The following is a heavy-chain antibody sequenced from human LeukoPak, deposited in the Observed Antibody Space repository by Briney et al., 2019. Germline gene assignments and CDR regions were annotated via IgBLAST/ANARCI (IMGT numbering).Heavy chain of an antibody. V-gene: IGHV3-7*01. CDR3: AREVGYCTNTTCDIGDHYMDV. CDR1: GFTFSTYW. Sequence: PGGSLRLSCGASGFTFSTYWMSWVRQAPGKGLEWVANIKQNGGENYYVDSVRGRFTVSRDNAMNSLYLQMNSLRAEDTAVYYCAREVGYCTNTTCDIGDHYMDVWGKGTTVTVSS. CDR2: IKQNGGEN. D-gene: IGHD2-2*01. J-gene: IGHJ6*03.